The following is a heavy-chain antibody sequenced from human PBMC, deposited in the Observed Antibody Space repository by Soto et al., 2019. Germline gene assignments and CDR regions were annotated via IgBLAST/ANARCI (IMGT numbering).Heavy chain of an antibody. CDR1: GYSFPQYL. D-gene: IGHD6-19*01. V-gene: IGHV5-51*01. Sequence: GESPKISRKAPGYSFPQYLIAWGRQMPGKGLEWMGIIYPDDSDTSYSPSFQGQVTISADKSITTAYLQWSSLKASDTAIYYCARQGGTGWQRYYGMDVWGQGTTVTVSS. CDR3: ARQGGTGWQRYYGMDV. J-gene: IGHJ6*02. CDR2: IYPDDSDT.